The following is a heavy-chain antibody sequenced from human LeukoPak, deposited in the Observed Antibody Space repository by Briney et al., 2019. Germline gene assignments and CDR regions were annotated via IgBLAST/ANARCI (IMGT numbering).Heavy chain of an antibody. Sequence: GASVKVSCKASGGTFSSYAISWVRQAPGQGLEWMGGIIPIFGTANYAQKFQGRVTITADESTSTAYMELSSLRSEDTAVYYCANQGGVCYRYAFDIWGQGTMVTVSS. D-gene: IGHD3-16*01. CDR3: ANQGGVCYRYAFDI. J-gene: IGHJ3*02. CDR2: IIPIFGTA. CDR1: GGTFSSYA. V-gene: IGHV1-69*13.